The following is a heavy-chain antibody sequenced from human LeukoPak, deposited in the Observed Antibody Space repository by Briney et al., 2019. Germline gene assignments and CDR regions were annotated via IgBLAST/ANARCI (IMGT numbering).Heavy chain of an antibody. CDR1: GYTFTSYD. CDR3: ARADLGGWYEGVGIWYMDV. V-gene: IGHV1-8*01. J-gene: IGHJ6*03. Sequence: GASVKVSCKASGYTFTSYDINWVRQATGQGLEWMGWMNPNSGNTGYAQKFQGRVTMTRNTSISTAYMELSSLRSEDTAVYYCARADLGGWYEGVGIWYMDVWGKGTTVTVSS. D-gene: IGHD6-19*01. CDR2: MNPNSGNT.